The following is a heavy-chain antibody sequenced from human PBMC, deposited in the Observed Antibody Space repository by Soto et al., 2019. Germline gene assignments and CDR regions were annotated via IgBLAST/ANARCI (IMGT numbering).Heavy chain of an antibody. D-gene: IGHD2-15*01. J-gene: IGHJ6*02. CDR3: ASPVVVAASGDYYYYGMDV. CDR1: GYTFTSYA. Sequence: ASVKVSCKASGYTFTSYAMRWVRQAPGQRLEWMGWINAGNGNTKYSQKFQGRVTITRDTSASTAYMELSSLRSEDTAVYYCASPVVVAASGDYYYYGMDVWGQGTTVTVSS. CDR2: INAGNGNT. V-gene: IGHV1-3*01.